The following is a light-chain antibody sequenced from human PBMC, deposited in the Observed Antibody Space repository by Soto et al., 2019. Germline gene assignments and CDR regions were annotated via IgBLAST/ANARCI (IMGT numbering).Light chain of an antibody. CDR1: SDSIASNY. V-gene: IGLV6-57*01. J-gene: IGLJ3*02. CDR2: EDN. Sequence: NFMLTQPHSVSESPGKTVIISCTRSSDSIASNYVQWYQQRPGSSPTTVIYEDNQRPSGVPDRFSGSIDSSSNSASLTISGLETEDEADYFCQSYDATNQVFGGGTKVTVL. CDR3: QSYDATNQV.